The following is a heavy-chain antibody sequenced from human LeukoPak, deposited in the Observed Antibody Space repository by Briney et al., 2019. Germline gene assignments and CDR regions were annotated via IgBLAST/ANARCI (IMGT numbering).Heavy chain of an antibody. J-gene: IGHJ4*02. CDR1: GFTLSNYA. Sequence: PGGSLRLSCAASGFTLSNYAMNWVRQAPGKGLEWVSVVIGSSGSTDYADSVKGRFTISRDNSKNTLYPEMNSLRAEDTAIYYCAKGGYDYIEIGYFDYWGQGTLVTVSS. V-gene: IGHV3-23*01. CDR2: VIGSSGST. CDR3: AKGGYDYIEIGYFDY. D-gene: IGHD5-12*01.